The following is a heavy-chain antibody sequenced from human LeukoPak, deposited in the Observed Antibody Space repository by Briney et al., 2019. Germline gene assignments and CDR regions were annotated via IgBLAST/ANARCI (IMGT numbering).Heavy chain of an antibody. CDR3: ARSGYYYDSSGILNFQH. Sequence: GASVKVSCKASGYTFINYGISWVRQAPGQGLEWMGWISTYNGHTKYAQKLQGRVTMTTDTSTSTAYMELRSLRSDDTAVYYCARSGYYYDSSGILNFQHWGQGTLVTVSS. CDR1: GYTFINYG. D-gene: IGHD3-22*01. V-gene: IGHV1-18*01. J-gene: IGHJ1*01. CDR2: ISTYNGHT.